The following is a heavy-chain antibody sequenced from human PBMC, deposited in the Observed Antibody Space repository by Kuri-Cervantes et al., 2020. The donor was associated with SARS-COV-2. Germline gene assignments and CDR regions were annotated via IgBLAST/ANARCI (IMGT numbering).Heavy chain of an antibody. CDR1: GFTFSSYE. V-gene: IGHV3-48*03. D-gene: IGHD6-6*01. CDR2: ISSSGSTI. CDR3: TRVARRVSLYYYYMDV. J-gene: IGHJ6*03. Sequence: GESLKISCAASGFTFSSYEMNWVRQAPGKGLEWVSYISSSGSTIYYADSVKGRFTISRDNAKNSLYLQMNSLRAEDTAVYYCTRVARRVSLYYYYMDVWGEGTTVTVSS.